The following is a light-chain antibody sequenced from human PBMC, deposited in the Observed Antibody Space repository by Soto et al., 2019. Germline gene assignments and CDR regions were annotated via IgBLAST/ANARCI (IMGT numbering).Light chain of an antibody. V-gene: IGKV3-15*01. J-gene: IGKJ5*01. CDR1: QSVNNK. Sequence: EIIITQSPATLSLSPAERAALSCRPSQSVNNKLAWYQQTPGQPPRLLMYDASTRAGDTPDRFSGGGCGTEFTPTISSLQSEDFAVYYCQQYNNWPPITFGQGTRLEIK. CDR3: QQYNNWPPIT. CDR2: DAS.